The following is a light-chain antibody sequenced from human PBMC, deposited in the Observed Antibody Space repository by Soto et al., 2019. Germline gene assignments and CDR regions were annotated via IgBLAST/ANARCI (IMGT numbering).Light chain of an antibody. V-gene: IGLV1-40*01. CDR3: QSYDRSLKTVV. Sequence: QSVLTQPPSVSGAPGQTVTISCTGSDSNIGAGYEVVWYRQLPGAAPKLLLSPTISRPSGVPDRFSGSKSGTSASLAITGLQADDEAAYYCQSYDRSLKTVVFGGGTKLTVL. J-gene: IGLJ3*02. CDR2: PTI. CDR1: DSNIGAGYE.